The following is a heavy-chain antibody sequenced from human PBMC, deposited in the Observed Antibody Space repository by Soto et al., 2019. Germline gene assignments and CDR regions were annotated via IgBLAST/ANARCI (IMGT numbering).Heavy chain of an antibody. D-gene: IGHD2-2*01. CDR2: ISSSSSTI. CDR3: ARDRWGSSTSMMDYYGMDV. J-gene: IGHJ6*02. Sequence: GGSLRLSCAASGFTFSSYSMNWVRQAPGKGLEWVSYISSSSSTIYYADSVKGRFTISRDNAKNSLYLQMNSLRDEDTAVYYCARDRWGSSTSMMDYYGMDVWGQGTMVTVSS. V-gene: IGHV3-48*02. CDR1: GFTFSSYS.